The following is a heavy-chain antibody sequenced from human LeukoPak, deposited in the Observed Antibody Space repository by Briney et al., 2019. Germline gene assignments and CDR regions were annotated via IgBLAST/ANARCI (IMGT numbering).Heavy chain of an antibody. Sequence: GGSLRLSCAASGFTFSSYWMSWVRQAPGKGLEWVANIKQDGSEKYYVDSVKGRFTISRDNSKNTLYLQMNSLRAEDTAVYYCASEVIVVVVAATPHAFDIWGQGTMVTVSS. J-gene: IGHJ3*02. CDR3: ASEVIVVVVAATPHAFDI. CDR1: GFTFSSYW. V-gene: IGHV3-7*01. D-gene: IGHD2-15*01. CDR2: IKQDGSEK.